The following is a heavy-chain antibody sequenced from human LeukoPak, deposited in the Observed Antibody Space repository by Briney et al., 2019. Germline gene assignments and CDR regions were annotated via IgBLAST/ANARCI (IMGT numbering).Heavy chain of an antibody. CDR1: GYTFSSYD. D-gene: IGHD6-19*01. CDR2: MNPKNGNT. J-gene: IGHJ4*02. V-gene: IGHV1-8*01. CDR3: ARRRSGWLWLDY. Sequence: ASVKVSCKASGYTFSSYDINWVRQAPGQGLEWMGWMNPKNGNTGYGKKFQGRVTMTRKTSIGTAHMELSSLRFEDTAVYFCARRRSGWLWLDYWGQGTLVTVSS.